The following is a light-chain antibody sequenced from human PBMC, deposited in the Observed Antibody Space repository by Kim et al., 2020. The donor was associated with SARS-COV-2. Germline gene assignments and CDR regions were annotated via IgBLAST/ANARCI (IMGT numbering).Light chain of an antibody. V-gene: IGLV1-47*01. CDR2: GSN. Sequence: ELTQPPSASGTPGQRVTISCSGSTSNIGSHSVHWFQQLPGTAPKILIYGSNYRPSGVPDRFSGSKSGTSASLAISGLRSEDEADYYCAAWDDSLSGRVFGRGTQLTVL. CDR3: AAWDDSLSGRV. J-gene: IGLJ3*02. CDR1: TSNIGSHS.